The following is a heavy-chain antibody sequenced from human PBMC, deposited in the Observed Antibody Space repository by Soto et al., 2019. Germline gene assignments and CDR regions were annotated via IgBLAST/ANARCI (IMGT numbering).Heavy chain of an antibody. J-gene: IGHJ4*02. CDR2: ISAYNGNT. CDR3: ARMGGSIAVAGYFDY. D-gene: IGHD6-19*01. Sequence: ASVKVSCKASGYTFTSYGISWVRQAPGQGLEWKGWISAYNGNTNYAQKLQGRVTMTTDTSTSTAYMELRSLRSDDTAVYYCARMGGSIAVAGYFDYWGQGTLVTVSS. V-gene: IGHV1-18*01. CDR1: GYTFTSYG.